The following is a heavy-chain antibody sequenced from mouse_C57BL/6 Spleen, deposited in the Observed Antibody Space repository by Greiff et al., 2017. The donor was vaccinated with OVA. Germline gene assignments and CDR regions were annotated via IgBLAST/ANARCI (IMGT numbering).Heavy chain of an antibody. CDR3: ARLPQAYYCLDY. Sequence: QVQLQQSGAELVKPGASVKISCKASGYTFSSSWMTWVKQRPGKGLEWIGGIYPGDGTTNYNEKFKGKATLTVDTSSSTAYMQLSSLTSEDAAVYYCARLPQAYYCLDYWGQGTTVTVSS. V-gene: IGHV1-82*01. CDR2: IYPGDGTT. D-gene: IGHD3-2*02. CDR1: GYTFSSSW. J-gene: IGHJ4*01.